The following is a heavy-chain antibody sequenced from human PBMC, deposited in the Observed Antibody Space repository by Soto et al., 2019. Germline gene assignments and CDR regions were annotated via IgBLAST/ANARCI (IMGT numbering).Heavy chain of an antibody. CDR1: GFIFSSYT. J-gene: IGHJ3*02. CDR2: LLYDGRSK. V-gene: IGHV3-30*04. D-gene: IGHD3-16*01. CDR3: EREGVGGSDTLDI. Sequence: QVQVVESGGGVVQPGRSLRLSCAASGFIFSSYTMHWVRQAPGKGLERVALLLYDGRSKFYADSVKGRFTISTDNSKNTLFLQMNSLGTDDTAVYYCEREGVGGSDTLDIWGEGTMVAVSS.